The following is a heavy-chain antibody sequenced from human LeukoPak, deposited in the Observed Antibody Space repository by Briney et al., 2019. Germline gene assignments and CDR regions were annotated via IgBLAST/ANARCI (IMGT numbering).Heavy chain of an antibody. CDR3: ARQADNNWFDS. V-gene: IGHV1-2*02. D-gene: IGHD2-15*01. Sequence: ASVNDSRKASGYTFTGYYMHWVRQAPGQGLEWMGWINPNSGVAKYAQKFQGRVTMTRDTSISTAYMELNRLSSDDSAVFYCARQADNNWFDSWGQGTLVTVSS. CDR1: GYTFTGYY. J-gene: IGHJ5*01. CDR2: INPNSGVA.